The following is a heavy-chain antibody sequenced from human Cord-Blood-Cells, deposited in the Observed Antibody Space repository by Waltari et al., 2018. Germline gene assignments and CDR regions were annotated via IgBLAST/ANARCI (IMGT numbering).Heavy chain of an antibody. CDR2: INHSGST. CDR1: GGSCSGYY. D-gene: IGHD2-15*01. V-gene: IGHV4-34*01. Sequence: QVELQQWGAGLLKPSETLSLTCAVYGGSCSGYYWSWIRKPQGEGLEWIGEINHSGSTNYNPSLKSRVTISVDTSKNQFSLKLSSVTAADTAVYYCARGAYCSGGSCYWIDYWGQGTLFTFCS. J-gene: IGHJ4*02. CDR3: ARGAYCSGGSCYWIDY.